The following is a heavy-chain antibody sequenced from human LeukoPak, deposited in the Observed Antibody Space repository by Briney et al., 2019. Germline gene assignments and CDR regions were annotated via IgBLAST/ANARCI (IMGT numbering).Heavy chain of an antibody. V-gene: IGHV1-2*02. D-gene: IGHD6-13*01. Sequence: ASVKVSCKASGYTFTGYYMHWVRQAPGQGLEWMGWINPNSGGTNYAQKFQGRVTMTRDTSISTAYMELSRLRSDDTAVYYCARERATDSSSWYGTDYWGQGTLVTVSS. J-gene: IGHJ4*02. CDR3: ARERATDSSSWYGTDY. CDR2: INPNSGGT. CDR1: GYTFTGYY.